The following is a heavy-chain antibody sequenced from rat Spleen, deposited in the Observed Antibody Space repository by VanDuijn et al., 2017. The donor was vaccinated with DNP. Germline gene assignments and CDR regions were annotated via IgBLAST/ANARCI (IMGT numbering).Heavy chain of an antibody. V-gene: IGHV5-19*01. CDR2: ISPSGSRP. Sequence: EVQLVESGGGLVQPGRSLKLSCAASGFTFSNYGMHWIRQAPKKGLEWVAAISPSGSRPYSPDSVKGRFTISRDTAKSSLYLQMNSLRSEDTATYFCARGNYPGINTFDYWGQGVMVTVSS. CDR1: GFTFSNYG. CDR3: ARGNYPGINTFDY. J-gene: IGHJ2*01. D-gene: IGHD1-4*01.